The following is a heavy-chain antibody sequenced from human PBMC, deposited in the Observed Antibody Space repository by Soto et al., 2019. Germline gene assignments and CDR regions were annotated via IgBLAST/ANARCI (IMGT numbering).Heavy chain of an antibody. CDR2: ISGSGGST. Sequence: RHSYTASELNMINHAMSWLSQAPGKGLDWVSAISGSGGSTYYADSVKGRFTISRDNSKNTLYLQMNSLRAEDTAVYYCAKARRPNPSSRDGFDAFDICGQGTMVTGSS. CDR1: ELNMINHA. V-gene: IGHV3-23*01. J-gene: IGHJ3*02. D-gene: IGHD6-13*01. CDR3: AKARRPNPSSRDGFDAFDI.